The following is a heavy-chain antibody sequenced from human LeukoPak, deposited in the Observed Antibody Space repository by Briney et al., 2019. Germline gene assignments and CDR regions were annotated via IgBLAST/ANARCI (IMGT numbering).Heavy chain of an antibody. CDR3: ARDLGGSPSSWHHGPTRFDY. J-gene: IGHJ4*02. D-gene: IGHD6-13*01. Sequence: EASVKVSCKASGYTFTGYYMHWVRQAPGQGLEWMGWISAYNGNTNYAQKLQGRVTMTTDTSTSTAYMELRSLRSDDTAVYYCARDLGGSPSSWHHGPTRFDYWGQGTLVTVSS. CDR2: ISAYNGNT. V-gene: IGHV1-18*04. CDR1: GYTFTGYY.